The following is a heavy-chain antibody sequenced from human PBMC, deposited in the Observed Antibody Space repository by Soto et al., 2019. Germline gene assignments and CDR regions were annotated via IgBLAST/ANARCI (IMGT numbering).Heavy chain of an antibody. CDR1: GYTFLTYD. J-gene: IGHJ5*02. Sequence: ASVKVSGKASGYTFLTYDISWVRQAPGQGLEWMGWISTKNGHTNYSQNLQGRATMTTDTSTNTAYLELRNLRSDETAVYFCARDHFPWFDPWGQGTLVTVSS. D-gene: IGHD3-3*02. CDR2: ISTKNGHT. CDR3: ARDHFPWFDP. V-gene: IGHV1-18*01.